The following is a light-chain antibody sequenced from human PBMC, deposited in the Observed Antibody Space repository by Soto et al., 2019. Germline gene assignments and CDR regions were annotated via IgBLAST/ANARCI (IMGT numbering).Light chain of an antibody. Sequence: QSALTQPASVSGSPGQSITISCTGTSSDVGGYNYVSWYQQHPGKAPKLMIYEVSNRPSGVSNRFSGSKSGNTASLTISGLQAEDEADYYCSSYTSSSTFFGTGTKLT. CDR3: SSYTSSSTF. V-gene: IGLV2-14*01. J-gene: IGLJ1*01. CDR2: EVS. CDR1: SSDVGGYNY.